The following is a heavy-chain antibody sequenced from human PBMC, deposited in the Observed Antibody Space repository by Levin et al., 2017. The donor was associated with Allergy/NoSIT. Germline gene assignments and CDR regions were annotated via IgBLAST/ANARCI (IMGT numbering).Heavy chain of an antibody. Sequence: TSSETLSLTCTVSGGSISSGDYYWSWIRQPPGKGLEWIGYIYYSGSTYYNPSLKSRVTISVDTSKNQFSLKLSSVTAADTAVYYCARDGPRATRSLDWFDPWGQGTLVTVSS. CDR3: ARDGPRATRSLDWFDP. D-gene: IGHD5-12*01. J-gene: IGHJ5*02. CDR1: GGSISSGDYY. V-gene: IGHV4-30-4*01. CDR2: IYYSGST.